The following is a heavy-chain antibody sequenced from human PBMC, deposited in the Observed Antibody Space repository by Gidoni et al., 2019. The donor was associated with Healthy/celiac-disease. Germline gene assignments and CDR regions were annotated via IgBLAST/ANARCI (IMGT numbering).Heavy chain of an antibody. CDR1: AYSFTSYW. V-gene: IGHV5-10-1*01. CDR3: ARQPSGYSSGRLTLFDP. J-gene: IGHJ5*02. D-gene: IGHD6-19*01. Sequence: EVHLAQSAAEVKKPGESLRISCTGSAYSFTSYWTSWVRQMPGNGLEWRGRIDPSDSYTNYSPALQCHVTISADKSIRTAYLQWSSVKASDTAMYYCARQPSGYSSGRLTLFDPWGQGTLVTVSS. CDR2: IDPSDSYT.